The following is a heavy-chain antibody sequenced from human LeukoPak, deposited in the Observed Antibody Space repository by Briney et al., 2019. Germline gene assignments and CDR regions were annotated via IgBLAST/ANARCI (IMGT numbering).Heavy chain of an antibody. V-gene: IGHV3-30*02. CDR2: MRYDGSNK. Sequence: GGSLRLSCAASGFTFSSYGMHWVRLAPGKGLEWVAFMRYDGSNKYYADSVKGRFTISRDNSKNTLYLQMNSLRAEDTAVYYCAKDGERYFDWLLSDYYYYGMDVWGQGTTVTVSS. CDR1: GFTFSSYG. D-gene: IGHD3-9*01. CDR3: AKDGERYFDWLLSDYYYYGMDV. J-gene: IGHJ6*02.